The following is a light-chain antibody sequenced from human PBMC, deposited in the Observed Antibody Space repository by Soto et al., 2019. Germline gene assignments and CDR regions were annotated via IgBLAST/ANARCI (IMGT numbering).Light chain of an antibody. CDR2: KAS. CDR3: QQCNSFLWS. Sequence: DIQMTQSPSTLSASVGDRVTITCRASHRISDWLAWYQQKPGKAPKLLIYKASTLESGVPSRFRGSGSGKDLAVAISSLQPDDFATYYCQQCNSFLWSFGQGTKVHIK. CDR1: HRISDW. J-gene: IGKJ1*01. V-gene: IGKV1-5*03.